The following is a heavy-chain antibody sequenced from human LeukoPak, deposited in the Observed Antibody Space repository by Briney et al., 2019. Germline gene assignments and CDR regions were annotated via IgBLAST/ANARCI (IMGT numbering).Heavy chain of an antibody. V-gene: IGHV4-39*07. J-gene: IGHJ4*02. D-gene: IGHD3-22*01. CDR1: GGSISSSSYY. CDR2: IYYSGST. Sequence: SETLSLTCTVSGGSISSSSYYWGWIRQPPGKGLEWIGSIYYSGSTYYNPSLKSRVTISVDTSKNQFSLKLSSVTAADTAVYYCARARCDSSGYRFDYWGQGTLVTVSS. CDR3: ARARCDSSGYRFDY.